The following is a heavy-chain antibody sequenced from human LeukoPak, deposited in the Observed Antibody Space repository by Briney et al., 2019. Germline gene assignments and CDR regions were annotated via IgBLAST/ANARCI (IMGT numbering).Heavy chain of an antibody. J-gene: IGHJ3*02. Sequence: GRSLRLSCVASGFTFSTSVMHWVRQAPGKGLEWVAGISIDGNGKYHADSVRGRFTISRDNSKNTLYLQMNSLRAEDTALYYCGRGYYSSGWCDVFDIWGQGTMVTVSS. V-gene: IGHV3-30*04. CDR1: GFTFSTSV. CDR2: ISIDGNGK. D-gene: IGHD6-19*01. CDR3: GRGYYSSGWCDVFDI.